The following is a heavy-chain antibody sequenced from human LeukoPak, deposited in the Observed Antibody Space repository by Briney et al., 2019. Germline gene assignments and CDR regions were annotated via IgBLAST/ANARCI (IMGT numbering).Heavy chain of an antibody. CDR3: VRSGPYQLPPRPIDY. D-gene: IGHD2-2*01. CDR2: ISSSSSYI. V-gene: IGHV3-21*01. CDR1: GFTFSSYS. Sequence: GGSLRLSCAASGFTFSSYSMNWVRQAPGKGLEWVSSISSSSSYIYYADSVKGRFTISRDNAKNSLYLQMNSLRAEDTAVYFCVRSGPYQLPPRPIDYWGQGTLVTVSS. J-gene: IGHJ4*02.